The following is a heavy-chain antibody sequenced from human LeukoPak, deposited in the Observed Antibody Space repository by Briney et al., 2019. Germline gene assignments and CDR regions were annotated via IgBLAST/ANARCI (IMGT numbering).Heavy chain of an antibody. CDR1: GDSITSNY. V-gene: IGHV4-59*01. CDR2: ISYSGST. J-gene: IGHJ4*02. CDR3: ARNVGSVTDY. Sequence: SETLSLTCTVSGDSITSNYWNWIRQPPGKELEWIGYISYSGSTNYSPSLKSRVPMAVDTSKNQFSLKLNSVTAADTAVYYCARNVGSVTDYWGQGTLVTVSS. D-gene: IGHD6-25*01.